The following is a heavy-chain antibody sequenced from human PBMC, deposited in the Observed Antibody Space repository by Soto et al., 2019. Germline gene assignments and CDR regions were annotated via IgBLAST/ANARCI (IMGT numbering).Heavy chain of an antibody. J-gene: IGHJ6*02. CDR1: GGSISSGGYY. V-gene: IGHV4-31*03. Sequence: QVQLQESGPGLVKPSQTLSLTCTVSGGSISSGGYYWSWIRQHPGKGLEWIGYIYYSGSTYYNPSLQSRVNISVDTSKNQFSLKLSSVTAADTAVYYCAREHQDYDFWSGYLDGMDVWGQGTTVTVSS. CDR3: AREHQDYDFWSGYLDGMDV. D-gene: IGHD3-3*01. CDR2: IYYSGST.